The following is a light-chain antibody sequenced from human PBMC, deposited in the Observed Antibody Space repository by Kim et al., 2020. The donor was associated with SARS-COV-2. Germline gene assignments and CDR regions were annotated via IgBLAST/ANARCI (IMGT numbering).Light chain of an antibody. CDR2: EVS. Sequence: QSNTSSCTGTSSDVGSYNRVSWYKQHPGKGPKLMIYEVSKRPSGVSNRFSGSKSGNTASLTISGLQAEDEADYYCCSYAGSSTSVVFGGGTQLTVL. J-gene: IGLJ2*01. CDR3: CSYAGSSTSVV. CDR1: SSDVGSYNR. V-gene: IGLV2-23*02.